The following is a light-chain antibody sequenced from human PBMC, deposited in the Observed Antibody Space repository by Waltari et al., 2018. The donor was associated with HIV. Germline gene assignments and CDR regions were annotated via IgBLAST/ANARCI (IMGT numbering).Light chain of an antibody. CDR1: SSNIGSNT. V-gene: IGLV1-44*01. Sequence: QSVLTQPPSASGTPGQRVTISCSGSSSNIGSNTENWYQQLPGTAPKRLIYSYNQRPSGVPDRFSGSKSGTSASLAISGLQSEDEAHYYCASWDDSLNGYVFGTGTKVTVL. J-gene: IGLJ1*01. CDR2: SYN. CDR3: ASWDDSLNGYV.